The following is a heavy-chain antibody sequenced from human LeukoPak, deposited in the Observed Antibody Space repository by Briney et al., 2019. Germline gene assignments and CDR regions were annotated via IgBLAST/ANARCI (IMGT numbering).Heavy chain of an antibody. CDR3: ASFPADHYGGYVDY. CDR2: MNPNSGNT. D-gene: IGHD4-23*01. V-gene: IGHV1-8*01. Sequence: GASVKVSCKASGYTFTSYDINWVRQATGQGLEWMGWMNPNSGNTGYAQKFQGRVTITADESTSTAYMELSSLRSEDTAVYYCASFPADHYGGYVDYWGQGTLVTVSS. CDR1: GYTFTSYD. J-gene: IGHJ4*02.